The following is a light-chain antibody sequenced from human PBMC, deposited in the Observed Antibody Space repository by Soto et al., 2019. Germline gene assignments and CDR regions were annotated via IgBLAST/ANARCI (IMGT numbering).Light chain of an antibody. CDR2: QVS. CDR1: GSDIGAYNS. V-gene: IGLV2-14*01. J-gene: IGLJ1*01. Sequence: QSALTQPASVSASPGQSITISCTGTGSDIGAYNSVSWYQQHPGKAPKLIVFQVSFRPSAVSDRFSGSKSDNTASRTISGLQTEDEADYFGLSFTSSSTFVFGSWTKVTVL. CDR3: LSFTSSSTFV.